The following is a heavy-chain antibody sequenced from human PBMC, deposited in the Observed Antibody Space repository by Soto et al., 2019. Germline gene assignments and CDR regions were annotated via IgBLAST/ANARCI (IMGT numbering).Heavy chain of an antibody. V-gene: IGHV4-34*01. CDR3: ARVPFGLVIRYYFDY. Sequence: SETLSLTCAVYGGSFSGYYWSWIRQPPGKGLEWIGEINLNGGTTYSPSLKSRVTISVDTSKNQFSLKLTSVTAADTAVYYCARVPFGLVIRYYFDYWGQGTLVTVSS. CDR2: INLNGGT. J-gene: IGHJ4*02. D-gene: IGHD3-9*01. CDR1: GGSFSGYY.